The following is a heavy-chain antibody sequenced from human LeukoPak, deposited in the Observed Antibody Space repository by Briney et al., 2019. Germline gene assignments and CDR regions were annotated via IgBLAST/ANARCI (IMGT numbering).Heavy chain of an antibody. CDR2: LEKDGDGI. V-gene: IGHV3-30*02. CDR1: GFIFSHYG. CDR3: AKDSGTLHGGPDF. J-gene: IGHJ4*02. D-gene: IGHD3-10*01. Sequence: GGSLRLSCGASGFIFSHYGMHWVRQAPGKGLEWVAYLEKDGDGIMYGDSVKGRFTISRDNSKNKVYLQMNSLRSEDTAVYYCAKDSGTLHGGPDFWGQGTLVSVSS.